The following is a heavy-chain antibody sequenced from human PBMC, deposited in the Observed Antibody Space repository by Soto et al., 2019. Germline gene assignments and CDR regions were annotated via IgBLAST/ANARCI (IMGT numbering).Heavy chain of an antibody. J-gene: IGHJ4*02. CDR3: ARGSVDTVDSSGFYEY. D-gene: IGHD3-22*01. CDR2: IYYSGNT. Sequence: SETLSLTCTVSGDSVTSGNYYWSWIRQPPGKGMEWIGYIYYSGNTNYSPSLKSRVTISLDTSNNQFSLKLSSVTAADTAVYYCARGSVDTVDSSGFYEYWGQGTPVTVSS. V-gene: IGHV4-61*01. CDR1: GDSVTSGNYY.